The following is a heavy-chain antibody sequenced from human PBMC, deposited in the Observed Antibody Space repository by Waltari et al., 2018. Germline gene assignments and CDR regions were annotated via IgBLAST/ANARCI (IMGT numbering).Heavy chain of an antibody. CDR3: ARQHIPSLVLGSPFDY. J-gene: IGHJ4*02. V-gene: IGHV1-69*01. CDR2: IIPIFGTA. CDR1: AGTFSSYA. D-gene: IGHD2-21*01. Sequence: QVQLVQSGAEVKKPGSSVKVSCKASAGTFSSYAISWLRQAPGQGLEWMGGIIPIFGTATYAQKFQGRVTITADESTSTAYMELSSLRSEDTAVYYCARQHIPSLVLGSPFDYWGQGTLVTVSS.